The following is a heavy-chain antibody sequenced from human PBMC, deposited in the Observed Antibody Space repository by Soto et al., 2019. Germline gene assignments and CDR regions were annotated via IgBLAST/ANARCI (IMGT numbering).Heavy chain of an antibody. CDR2: ISAYNGNT. CDR3: ARGDSNYTYYYYGMDV. Sequence: ASVKVSCEASGYTFTSYGISWVRQAPGQGLEWMGWISAYNGNTNYAQKLQGRVTMTTDTSTSTAYMELRSLRSDDTAVYYCARGDSNYTYYYYGMDVWGQGPTMTVYS. V-gene: IGHV1-18*01. J-gene: IGHJ6*02. CDR1: GYTFTSYG. D-gene: IGHD4-4*01.